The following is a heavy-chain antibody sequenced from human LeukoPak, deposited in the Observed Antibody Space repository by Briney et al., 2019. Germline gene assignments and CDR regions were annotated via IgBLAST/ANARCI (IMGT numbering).Heavy chain of an antibody. CDR2: IYHSGTT. CDR3: ARRGSYYSAFDI. D-gene: IGHD1-26*01. CDR1: GYSINGGYY. V-gene: IGHV4-38-2*02. J-gene: IGHJ3*02. Sequence: SETLSLTCTVSGYSINGGYYWGWIRQPPGKGLEWIGIIYHSGTTYSNPSLKSRVTISVDTSKNQFSLKLSSVTAADTAVYYCARRGSYYSAFDIWGQGTMVTVSS.